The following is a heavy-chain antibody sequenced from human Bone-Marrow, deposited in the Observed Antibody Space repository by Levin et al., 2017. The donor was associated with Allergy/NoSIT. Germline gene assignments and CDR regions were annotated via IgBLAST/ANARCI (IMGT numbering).Heavy chain of an antibody. CDR2: ITGTGGRT. J-gene: IGHJ4*02. CDR1: GFTFSSYA. D-gene: IGHD1-26*01. CDR3: AKDRQWELLHYFDY. Sequence: PGGSLRLSCAASGFTFSSYAMSWVRQAPGKGLEWVSAITGTGGRTYYADSVKGRFTISRDNSKNTLYLQMNSLRAEDTAVYYCAKDRQWELLHYFDYWGQGILVNVSS. V-gene: IGHV3-23*01.